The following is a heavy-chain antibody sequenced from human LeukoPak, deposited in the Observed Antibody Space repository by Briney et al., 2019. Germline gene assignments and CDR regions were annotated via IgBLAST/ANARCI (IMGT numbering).Heavy chain of an antibody. D-gene: IGHD4/OR15-4a*01. J-gene: IGHJ6*03. Sequence: SETLSLTCTVSGGSITSYYWSWIRQSAGKGLEWIGRIYITGSTTYNPSLKSRVTMSLDTSKNQFSLKLSSVTAADTAVYYCARVSPGPNFYYYYYYMDVWGKGTTVTVSS. CDR1: GGSITSYY. CDR2: IYITGST. V-gene: IGHV4-4*07. CDR3: ARVSPGPNFYYYYYYMDV.